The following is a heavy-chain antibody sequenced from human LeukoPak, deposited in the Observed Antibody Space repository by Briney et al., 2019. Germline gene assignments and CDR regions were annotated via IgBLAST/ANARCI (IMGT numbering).Heavy chain of an antibody. CDR1: GGSISSYY. Sequence: SETLSLTCTVSGGSISSYYWSWIRQPPGKGLEWIGYIYYSGSTNYNPSLKSRVTISVDTSKNQFSLKLSSVTAADTAVYYCAREESFWSGYNQNAFDIWGQGTMVTVSS. CDR3: AREESFWSGYNQNAFDI. D-gene: IGHD3-3*01. V-gene: IGHV4-59*01. CDR2: IYYSGST. J-gene: IGHJ3*02.